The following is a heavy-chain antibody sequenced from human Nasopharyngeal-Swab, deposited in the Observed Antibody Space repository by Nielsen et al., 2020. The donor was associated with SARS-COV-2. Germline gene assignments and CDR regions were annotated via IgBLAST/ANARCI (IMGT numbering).Heavy chain of an antibody. V-gene: IGHV3-33*01. CDR2: IWYDGSKK. J-gene: IGHJ4*02. Sequence: GGSLRLSCVASGFTYKYGMNWVRQAPGKGLEWVSVIWYDGSKKFYAESVKGRFSISRDESKNTVYLRMSSLRVEDTAVYYCVSAGSIEYWGPGTLVTVSS. CDR1: GFTYKYG. CDR3: VSAGSIEY. D-gene: IGHD3-10*01.